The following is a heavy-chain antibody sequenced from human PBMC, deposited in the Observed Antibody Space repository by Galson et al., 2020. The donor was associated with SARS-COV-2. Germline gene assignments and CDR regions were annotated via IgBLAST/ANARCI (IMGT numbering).Heavy chain of an antibody. D-gene: IGHD4-17*01. CDR2: IYYSGST. J-gene: IGHJ4*02. CDR1: GGSISSSSYY. CDR3: AREPYGATVNTSITYDY. Sequence: ASETLSLTCTVSGGSISSSSYYWGWIRQPPGKGLEWIGSIYYSGSTYYNPSLKSRVTISVDTSKNQFSLKLSSVTAADTAVYYCAREPYGATVNTSITYDYWGQGTLVTVSS. V-gene: IGHV4-39*07.